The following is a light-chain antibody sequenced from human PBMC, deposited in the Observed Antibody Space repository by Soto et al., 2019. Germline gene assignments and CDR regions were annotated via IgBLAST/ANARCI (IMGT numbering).Light chain of an antibody. CDR1: QRITT. J-gene: IGKJ1*01. Sequence: EIVMTQSPATLSLSPGERATLSCRASQRITTVAWYQQKPGQAPRLLIYGLSIRAPAVTARFSVSGSGTEFTLTISSLQSEYFAVYFCQQYYDWPTFGQGTRVEV. CDR2: GLS. V-gene: IGKV3-15*01. CDR3: QQYYDWPT.